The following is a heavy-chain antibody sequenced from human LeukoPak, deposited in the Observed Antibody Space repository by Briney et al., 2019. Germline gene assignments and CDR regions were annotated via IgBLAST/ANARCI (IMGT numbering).Heavy chain of an antibody. J-gene: IGHJ4*02. CDR1: GGSISSSSYY. V-gene: IGHV4-39*07. CDR3: ARVSRGNSVGGDY. Sequence: PSETLSLTCTVSGGSISSSSYYWGWIRQPPGKGLEWIGSIYYSGSTYYNPSLKSRVTISVDTSKNQFSLKLSSVTAADTAMYYCARVSRGNSVGGDYWGQGTLVTVSS. CDR2: IYYSGST. D-gene: IGHD4-23*01.